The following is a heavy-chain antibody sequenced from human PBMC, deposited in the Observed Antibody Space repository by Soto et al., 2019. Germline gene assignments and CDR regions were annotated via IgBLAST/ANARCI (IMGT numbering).Heavy chain of an antibody. CDR2: IHPGGQTI. J-gene: IGHJ3*01. CDR1: GFTFSSSE. CDR3: ARRGSR. Sequence: EVQLVESGGGLVQPGGSLRLSCAASGFTFSSSEMHWVRQAPGKGLEWISYIHPGGQTIFYAESVKGRFTISRDNAKHSVYLQMNSLRAEDTAVYYCARRGSRWGRGTKVTVSS. V-gene: IGHV3-48*03. D-gene: IGHD2-15*01.